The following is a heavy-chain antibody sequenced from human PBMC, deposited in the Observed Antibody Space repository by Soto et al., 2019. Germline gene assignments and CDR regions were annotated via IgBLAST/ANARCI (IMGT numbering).Heavy chain of an antibody. Sequence: QVQLVQSGAEVKKPGASVKVSCKASGYTFTSYGISWVRQAPGQGLEWMGWISAYNGNTNYAQKLQGRVPMTTDTSTSTADMELRSLSSDDAAVYYCARVREDLVVPAAAFDSWGQGTLVTVSS. J-gene: IGHJ4*02. CDR2: ISAYNGNT. V-gene: IGHV1-18*01. CDR1: GYTFTSYG. CDR3: ARVREDLVVPAAAFDS. D-gene: IGHD2-2*01.